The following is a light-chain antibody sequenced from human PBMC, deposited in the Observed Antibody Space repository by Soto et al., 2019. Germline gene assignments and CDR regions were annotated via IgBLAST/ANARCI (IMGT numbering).Light chain of an antibody. J-gene: IGKJ1*01. CDR3: QKYDSAPRT. Sequence: EIVLTQSPGTLSLSPGERATLSCRASQSVSSSFLAWYQQKPGQAPRLLIYGASTLQSGVPSRFSGSGSGTDFTLTINTLQPEDIATYYCQKYDSAPRTFGPGTKVEIK. CDR1: QSVSSSF. CDR2: GAS. V-gene: IGKV3-20*01.